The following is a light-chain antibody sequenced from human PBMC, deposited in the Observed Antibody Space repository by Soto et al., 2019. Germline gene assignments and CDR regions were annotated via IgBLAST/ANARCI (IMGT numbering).Light chain of an antibody. CDR2: GAS. Sequence: EIVMTQSPATLSVSPGERATLSCRASQSVSSNLAWYQQKPGQAPRLLIHGASTRATGIPARFSGSGSGTEFTPTISSLQSEDFAVYYCQQYNNWPPWTLGQGTRVDIK. CDR3: QQYNNWPPWT. CDR1: QSVSSN. J-gene: IGKJ1*01. V-gene: IGKV3-15*01.